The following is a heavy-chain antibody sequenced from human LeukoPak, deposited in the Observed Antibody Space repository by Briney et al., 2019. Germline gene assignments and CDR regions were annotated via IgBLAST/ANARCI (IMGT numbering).Heavy chain of an antibody. Sequence: SETLPLTCTVSGGSISSSGYYWGWIRQPPGKGLEWIGSIYYSGSTYYNPSLKSRVTISVDTSKNQFSLKLSSVTAADTAVYYCARRALWFGELLSGYFDYWGQGTLVTVSS. J-gene: IGHJ4*02. CDR2: IYYSGST. CDR1: GGSISSSGYY. D-gene: IGHD3-10*01. CDR3: ARRALWFGELLSGYFDY. V-gene: IGHV4-39*01.